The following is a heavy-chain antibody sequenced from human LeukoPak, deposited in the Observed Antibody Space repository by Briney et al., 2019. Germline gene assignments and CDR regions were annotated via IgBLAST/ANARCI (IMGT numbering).Heavy chain of an antibody. J-gene: IGHJ6*03. CDR3: AREAPGYSYGPDTYYYYMDV. CDR1: GYSISSGYY. Sequence: SETLSLTCTVSGYSISSGYYWGWIRQPPGKGLEWIGSVDHSGGSYYNPSLKSRLTMSVDTSKNQFSLKLSSVTAADTAVYYCAREAPGYSYGPDTYYYYMDVWGKGTTVTISS. D-gene: IGHD5-18*01. CDR2: VDHSGGS. V-gene: IGHV4-38-2*02.